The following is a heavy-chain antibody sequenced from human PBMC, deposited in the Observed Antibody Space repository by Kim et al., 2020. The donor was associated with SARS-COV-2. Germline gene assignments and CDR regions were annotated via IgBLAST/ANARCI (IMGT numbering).Heavy chain of an antibody. J-gene: IGHJ4*02. CDR1: GFTFRDFY. CDR2: ICPSGTFA. V-gene: IGHV3-11*05. Sequence: GGSLRLSCAASGFTFRDFYMSWIRQAPGKGPEWLSYICPSGTFASYADPVKGRFTISRDSADNSVFLQMNNLRDDDTAVYYCATDPADWGGEGTLVTVYS. CDR3: ATDPADW. D-gene: IGHD3-9*01.